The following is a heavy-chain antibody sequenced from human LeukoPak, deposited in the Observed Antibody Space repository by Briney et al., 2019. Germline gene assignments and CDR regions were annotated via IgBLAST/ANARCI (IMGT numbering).Heavy chain of an antibody. CDR3: AKGRLRKMIIPFDI. Sequence: GGALRLSCAASGFTFSSYAMRGVRQAPGKGREGVSAISGSGGSTYYADSVKGRFTISRDNSKNTLYLQMNSLRAEDTAVYYCAKGRLRKMIIPFDIWGQGTMVTVSS. D-gene: IGHD4-17*01. V-gene: IGHV3-23*01. CDR2: ISGSGGST. CDR1: GFTFSSYA. J-gene: IGHJ3*02.